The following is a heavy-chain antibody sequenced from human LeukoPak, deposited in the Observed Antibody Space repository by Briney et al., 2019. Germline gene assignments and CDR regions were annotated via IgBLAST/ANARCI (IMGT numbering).Heavy chain of an antibody. CDR2: ISERGSRT. CDR1: GFTFSSFA. D-gene: IGHD2-8*01. V-gene: IGHV3-23*01. J-gene: IGHJ2*01. CDR3: AKARHNGVPDFRYFDL. Sequence: GGSLRLSCAASGFTFSSFAMAWARQAPGKGLEWVSAISERGSRTYYADSVKGRFTISSDNSKHTLYLRMSRPRAEDPAVYYCAKARHNGVPDFRYFDLWGRGTLVTVSS.